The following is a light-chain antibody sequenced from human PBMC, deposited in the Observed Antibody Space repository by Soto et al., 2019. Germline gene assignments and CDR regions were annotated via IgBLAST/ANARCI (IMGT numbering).Light chain of an antibody. CDR2: YDD. V-gene: IGLV1-36*01. J-gene: IGLJ2*01. CDR3: SAWDDSLNGPV. CDR1: SSNIGNNV. Sequence: QSVLTQPPSVSEAPRQRVTISCSGSSSNIGNNVVNWYQHFPGKALKLLIYYDDLLPSGVSDRFSASKSGTSASLAISGLQSEDEAVYYCSAWDDSLNGPVFGGGTQLTVL.